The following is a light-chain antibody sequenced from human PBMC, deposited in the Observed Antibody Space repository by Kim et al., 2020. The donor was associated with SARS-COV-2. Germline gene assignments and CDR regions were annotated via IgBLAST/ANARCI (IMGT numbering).Light chain of an antibody. CDR2: DAS. V-gene: IGKV1-33*01. CDR1: QDIDIF. CDR3: QKNLDLPV. Sequence: DIQMTQSPSSLSASVGDRVTITCQSSQDIDIFLNWFQQKPGKAPNLLIFDASALAAGVPSRFSASGSGRFFTLTINNLQPEDVGRYYCQKNLDLPVFGGGTKVDIK. J-gene: IGKJ4*01.